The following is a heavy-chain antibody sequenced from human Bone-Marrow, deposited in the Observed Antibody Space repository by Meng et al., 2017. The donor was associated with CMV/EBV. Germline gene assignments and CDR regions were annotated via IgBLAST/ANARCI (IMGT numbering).Heavy chain of an antibody. D-gene: IGHD2-2*01. CDR1: VSSNRAA. CDR2: TYYTSKCYN. J-gene: IGHJ5*02. Sequence: VSSNRAAWNWIRQSPSRGLEWLGRTYYTSKCYNDYAVSVKSRIPINPDTSKNQFSLQLNSVTPEDTAVYYCAFSNCSSTSCWDWFDPWGQGTLVTVSS. CDR3: AFSNCSSTSCWDWFDP. V-gene: IGHV6-1*01.